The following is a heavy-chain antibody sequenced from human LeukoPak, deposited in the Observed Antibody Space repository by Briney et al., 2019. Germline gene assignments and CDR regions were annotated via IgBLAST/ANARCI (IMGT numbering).Heavy chain of an antibody. Sequence: GASEKVSCKASGYTFTGYYMHWVRQAPGQGLEWMGWINPNSGGTNYAQKFQGWVTMTRDTSISTAYMELSRLRSDDTAVYYGARGEGIAAAGVDYWGQGTLVTVSS. CDR1: GYTFTGYY. CDR3: ARGEGIAAAGVDY. CDR2: INPNSGGT. V-gene: IGHV1-2*04. J-gene: IGHJ4*02. D-gene: IGHD6-13*01.